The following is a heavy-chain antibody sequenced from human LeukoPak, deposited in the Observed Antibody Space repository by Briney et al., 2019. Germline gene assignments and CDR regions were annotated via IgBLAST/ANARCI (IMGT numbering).Heavy chain of an antibody. J-gene: IGHJ6*02. Sequence: GESLKISCKGSGYNFTNYWIGWVRQMPEKGLEWMGIIYPGDPDTTYSPSFQGQVTISVDKSISTAYLQWNSLKASDTAMYYCARHGASSDFYYYFYPMDVWGQGTTVAVSS. CDR2: IYPGDPDT. CDR3: ARHGASSDFYYYFYPMDV. D-gene: IGHD3-22*01. V-gene: IGHV5-51*01. CDR1: GYNFTNYW.